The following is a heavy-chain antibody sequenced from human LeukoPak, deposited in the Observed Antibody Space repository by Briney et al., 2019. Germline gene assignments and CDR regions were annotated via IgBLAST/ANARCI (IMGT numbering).Heavy chain of an antibody. CDR3: ARHDTGDDFDL. J-gene: IGHJ4*02. V-gene: IGHV3-23*01. D-gene: IGHD5-18*01. Sequence: GGSLRLSCTASGFTFNNYAMYWVRQAPRKGLEWVAGIFGSGGSAHYADSVKGRFTISRDNSKNTVYLQMDSLRAEDTGLYYCARHDTGDDFDLWGQGAPVTVSS. CDR2: IFGSGGSA. CDR1: GFTFNNYA.